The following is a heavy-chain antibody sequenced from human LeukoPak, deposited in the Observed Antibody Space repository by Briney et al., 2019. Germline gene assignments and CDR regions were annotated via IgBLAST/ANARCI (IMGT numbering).Heavy chain of an antibody. CDR3: ARDGRWFGEGCFDY. J-gene: IGHJ4*02. CDR2: IYYSGST. Sequence: SETLSLTCTVSAGSISSSSYSWGWIRQPPGKGLEWIGSIYYSGSTYFNPSLKSRVTISVDTSKNQFSLKLSSVTAADTAVYYCARDGRWFGEGCFDYWGQGTLVTVSS. CDR1: AGSISSSSYS. V-gene: IGHV4-39*02. D-gene: IGHD3-10*01.